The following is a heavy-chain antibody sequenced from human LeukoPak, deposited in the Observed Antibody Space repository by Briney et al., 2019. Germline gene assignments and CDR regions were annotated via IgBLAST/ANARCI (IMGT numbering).Heavy chain of an antibody. CDR2: IYPGDSDT. CDR3: ARRFGRTTDY. Sequence: GESLKISCKGSGYTFTNYWIAWVRQMSGKGLEWMGIIYPGDSDTRYSSSFQGQVTISADKSISTAYLQWSSLKASDTAMYYCARRFGRTTDYWGQGTLVTVSS. CDR1: GYTFTNYW. V-gene: IGHV5-51*01. J-gene: IGHJ4*02. D-gene: IGHD1-1*01.